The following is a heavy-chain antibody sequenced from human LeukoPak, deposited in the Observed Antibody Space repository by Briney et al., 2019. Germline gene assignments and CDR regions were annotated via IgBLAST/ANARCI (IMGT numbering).Heavy chain of an antibody. D-gene: IGHD4/OR15-4a*01. CDR3: ARRAGANSHPYDY. J-gene: IGHJ4*02. Sequence: GGSLRLSCTVSGFTVSSNSMSWVRQAPGKGLEWVSFIYSDNTHYSDSVKGRFTISRDNSKNTLYLQMNSLRAEDTAVYYCARRAGANSHPYDYWGQGTLVTVSS. CDR2: IYSDNT. CDR1: GFTVSSNS. V-gene: IGHV3-53*01.